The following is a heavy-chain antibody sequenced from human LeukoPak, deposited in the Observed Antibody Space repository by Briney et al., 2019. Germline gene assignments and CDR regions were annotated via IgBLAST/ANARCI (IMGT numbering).Heavy chain of an antibody. CDR1: GFTFSSQW. D-gene: IGHD3-22*01. CDR3: ARVLGRSSGYYMGAWGSLRY. CDR2: INSDGSTT. Sequence: GGSLRLSCAGSGFTFSSQWMHWVRQAPGKGLVWVSRINSDGSTTTYADSVRGRFSISRDNAKNTLYLQMNSLRSDDTAVYYCARVLGRSSGYYMGAWGSLRYWGQGTLVTVSS. J-gene: IGHJ4*02. V-gene: IGHV3-74*01.